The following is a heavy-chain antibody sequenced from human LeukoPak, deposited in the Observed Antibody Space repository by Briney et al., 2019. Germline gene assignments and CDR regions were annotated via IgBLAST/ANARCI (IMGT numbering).Heavy chain of an antibody. CDR1: GFTFSNYS. V-gene: IGHV3-20*04. D-gene: IGHD3-16*01. J-gene: IGHJ3*02. Sequence: PGGALRLSCAASGFTFSNYSMNWVRQAPGKGLEWVSGINWNGGSRGYADSVKGRFPISRDNAKNSLYLQMNSLRDEDTAVYYCARDLPERGGDAFDIWGQGTRVTVSS. CDR3: ARDLPERGGDAFDI. CDR2: INWNGGSR.